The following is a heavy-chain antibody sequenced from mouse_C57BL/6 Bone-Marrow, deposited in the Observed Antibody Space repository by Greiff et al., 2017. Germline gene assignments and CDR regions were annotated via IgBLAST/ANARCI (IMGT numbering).Heavy chain of an antibody. CDR2: INPNNGGT. J-gene: IGHJ4*01. CDR1: GYTFTDYY. D-gene: IGHD1-1*01. CDR3: ARGLYYGSSYSAMDY. V-gene: IGHV1-26*01. Sequence: EVQLQQSGPELVKPGASVKISCKASGYTFTDYYMNWVKQSHGKSLEWIGDINPNNGGTSYNQKFKGKATLTVDKSSSTAYMELRSLTSEDSAVYYCARGLYYGSSYSAMDYWGQGTSVTVSS.